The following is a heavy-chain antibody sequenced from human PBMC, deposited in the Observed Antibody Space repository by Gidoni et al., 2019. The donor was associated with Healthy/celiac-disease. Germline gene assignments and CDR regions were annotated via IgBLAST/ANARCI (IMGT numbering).Heavy chain of an antibody. D-gene: IGHD6-13*01. V-gene: IGHV7-4-1*02. CDR3: ARELDLIAAAGETSNWFDP. CDR1: GYTFTSYD. CDR2: INTNTGTP. J-gene: IGHJ5*02. Sequence: QVQLVQSGSELKKPGASVKVSCKASGYTFTSYDMNGVRQAPGQGLEWMGWINTNTGTPTYAQGFTGRFVFSFDTSVSTAYLQISSLKAEDTAVYYCARELDLIAAAGETSNWFDPWGQGTLVTVSS.